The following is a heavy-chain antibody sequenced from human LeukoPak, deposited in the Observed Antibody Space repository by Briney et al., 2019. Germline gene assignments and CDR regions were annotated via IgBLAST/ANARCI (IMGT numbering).Heavy chain of an antibody. CDR1: GFTFRDYY. V-gene: IGHV3-11*01. Sequence: PGGSLRLSCAASGFTFRDYYMNWIRQAPGKGLEWVSYISTSGSTKYYADSVKGRFTISRDNSKNTLYLQMNSLRAEDTAVYYCAKDSTNSGYDYYFDYWGQGTLVTVSS. CDR2: ISTSGSTK. CDR3: AKDSTNSGYDYYFDY. J-gene: IGHJ4*02. D-gene: IGHD5-12*01.